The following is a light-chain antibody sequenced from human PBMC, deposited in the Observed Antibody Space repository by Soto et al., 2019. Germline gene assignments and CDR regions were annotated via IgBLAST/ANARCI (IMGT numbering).Light chain of an antibody. J-gene: IGLJ1*01. CDR3: CSYTRTTSFV. CDR1: SNDVGGYNY. V-gene: IGLV2-14*03. CDR2: DVS. Sequence: QSALTQPASVSGSPGQSITISCTGTSNDVGGYNYVSWFQQHAGKAPKFMIYDVSHCSSGVSNRFSGSKSGNTASLTISGLQAEDEADYYCCSYTRTTSFVFGTGTKVTVL.